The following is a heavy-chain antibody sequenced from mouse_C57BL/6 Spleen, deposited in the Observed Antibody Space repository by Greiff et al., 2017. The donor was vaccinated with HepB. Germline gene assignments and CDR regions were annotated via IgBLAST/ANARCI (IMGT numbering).Heavy chain of an antibody. Sequence: EVQVVESGGGLVKPGGSLKLSCAASGFTFSDYGMHWVRQAPEKGLEWVAYISSGSSTIYYADTVKGRFTISRDNAKNTLFLQMTSLRSEDTAMYYCARTGTDAMDYWGQGTLVTVSS. CDR1: GFTFSDYG. CDR2: ISSGSSTI. V-gene: IGHV5-17*01. J-gene: IGHJ4*01. CDR3: ARTGTDAMDY. D-gene: IGHD4-1*01.